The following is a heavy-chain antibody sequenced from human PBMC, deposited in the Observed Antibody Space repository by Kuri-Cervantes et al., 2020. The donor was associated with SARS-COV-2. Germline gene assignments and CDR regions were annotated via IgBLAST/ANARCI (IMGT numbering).Heavy chain of an antibody. V-gene: IGHV1-24*01. CDR3: ATDHIAAAGLFDY. CDR2: FYPEDGET. Sequence: ASVKVSCKVSGYTLTELSMHWVRQAPGKGLEWMGGFYPEDGETIYAQKFQGRVTMTEDTSTDTAYMELSSLRSEDTAVYYCATDHIAAAGLFDYWGQGTLVTVSS. D-gene: IGHD6-13*01. J-gene: IGHJ4*02. CDR1: GYTLTELS.